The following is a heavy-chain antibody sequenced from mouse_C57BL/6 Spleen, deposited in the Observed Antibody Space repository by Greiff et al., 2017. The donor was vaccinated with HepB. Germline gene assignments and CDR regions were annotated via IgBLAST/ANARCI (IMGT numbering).Heavy chain of an antibody. CDR3: ARPTYYYGSRDYYAMDY. D-gene: IGHD1-1*01. CDR1: GYTFTSYW. Sequence: VQLQQSGAELVKPGASVKLSCKASGYTFTSYWMHWVKQRPGQGLEWIGMIHPNSGSTNYNEKFKSKATLTVDKSSSTAYMQLSSLTSEDSAVYYCARPTYYYGSRDYYAMDYWGQGTSVTVSS. J-gene: IGHJ4*01. V-gene: IGHV1-64*01. CDR2: IHPNSGST.